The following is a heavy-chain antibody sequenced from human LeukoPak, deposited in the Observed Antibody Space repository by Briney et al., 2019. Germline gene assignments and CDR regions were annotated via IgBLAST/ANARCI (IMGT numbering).Heavy chain of an antibody. CDR1: GFTFSDYY. Sequence: PGGSLRLSCAASGFTFSDYYMSWIRQVPGKGLDWVSYISGGSSCTNYADSVKGRFTISRDNANNSLYLQMNSLRAEDTAVYYCTRITVVAGNTYLAEYWGRGTLVSVSS. CDR2: ISGGSSCT. V-gene: IGHV3-11*03. J-gene: IGHJ4*02. D-gene: IGHD6-19*01. CDR3: TRITVVAGNTYLAEY.